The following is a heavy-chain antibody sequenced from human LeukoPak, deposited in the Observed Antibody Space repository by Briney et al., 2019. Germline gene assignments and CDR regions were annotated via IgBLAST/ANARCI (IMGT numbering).Heavy chain of an antibody. J-gene: IGHJ4*02. Sequence: GGSLRLSCAASGFTFSSYAMSWVRQAPGKGLEWVSAISGSGGSTYYADSVKGRFTISRDNSKNTLYLQMNSLRAEDTAVYYYAKVPSQQYYFDYWGQGTLVTVSS. CDR2: ISGSGGST. CDR3: AKVPSQQYYFDY. V-gene: IGHV3-23*01. CDR1: GFTFSSYA. D-gene: IGHD2-2*01.